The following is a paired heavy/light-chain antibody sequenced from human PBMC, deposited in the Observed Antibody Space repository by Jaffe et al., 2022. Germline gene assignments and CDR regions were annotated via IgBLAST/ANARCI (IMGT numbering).Light chain of an antibody. V-gene: IGKV1-33*01. CDR2: DAS. Sequence: DIQLTQSPSSLSASVGDRVTITCQASQDISNFLNWFQQKPGKAPKVLIYDASNLETGVPSRFSGTGSGTDFSFTISSLQPEDVATYYCQQYDTLSFTFGPGTKVDVK. CDR1: QDISNF. CDR3: QQYDTLSFT. J-gene: IGKJ3*01.
Heavy chain of an antibody. CDR2: IYHRGYT. J-gene: IGHJ3*02. CDR3: ARHRRGSTGWGAEDI. V-gene: IGHV4-38-2*01. CDR1: GYSISSGY. Sequence: QVQLQESGPGLVKPSETLSLTCAVSGYSISSGYWGWTRQPPGKGPEWIGSIYHRGYTYYNPSLKSRVTISIDTSKNQFSLKLSSVTAADTAVYYCARHRRGSTGWGAEDIWGHGTVVAVSS. D-gene: IGHD6-19*01.